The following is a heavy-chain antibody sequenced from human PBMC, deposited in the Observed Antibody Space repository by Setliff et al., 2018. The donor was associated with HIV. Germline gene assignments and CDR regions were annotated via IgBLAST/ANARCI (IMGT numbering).Heavy chain of an antibody. J-gene: IGHJ3*02. Sequence: GASVKVSCKVSGHTLTELSMHWVRQAPGKGLEWMGGFDPEDAETIYAQNFQGRVTMTEDTSTDTAYMELSSLRSEDTAVYYCTTDGSYDILTGPTPGAFDIWGQGTMVTV. CDR3: TTDGSYDILTGPTPGAFDI. D-gene: IGHD3-9*01. CDR2: FDPEDAET. V-gene: IGHV1-24*01. CDR1: GHTLTELS.